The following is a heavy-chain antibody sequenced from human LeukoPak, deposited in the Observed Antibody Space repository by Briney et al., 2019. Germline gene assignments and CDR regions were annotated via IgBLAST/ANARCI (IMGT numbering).Heavy chain of an antibody. V-gene: IGHV3-15*01. CDR1: GFTFSNAW. CDR2: LKKKTDGETT. J-gene: IGHJ4*02. CDR3: TAFSYALDY. Sequence: PGGSLRLSCAASGFTFSNAWMNWVRQAPGKGLEWVARLKKKTDGETTYYAAPVKGRFTISRDDSRNMLYLQMDSLKTEDTAIYYCTAFSYALDYWGQGTLVTVSS. D-gene: IGHD3-16*01.